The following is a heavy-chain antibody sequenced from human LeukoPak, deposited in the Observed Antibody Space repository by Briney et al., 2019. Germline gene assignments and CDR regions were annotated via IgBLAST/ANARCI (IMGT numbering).Heavy chain of an antibody. Sequence: GGSLRLSCEASGFTFSNAWMSWVRQAPGKGLEWVSAISGGGDSTYYADSVKGRFTISRDNSKNTLYLQMNSLRAEDTAVYYCAKDRARGGATDFGYWGQGTLVTVSS. CDR2: ISGGGDST. V-gene: IGHV3-23*01. CDR3: AKDRARGGATDFGY. CDR1: GFTFSNAW. J-gene: IGHJ4*02. D-gene: IGHD3-16*01.